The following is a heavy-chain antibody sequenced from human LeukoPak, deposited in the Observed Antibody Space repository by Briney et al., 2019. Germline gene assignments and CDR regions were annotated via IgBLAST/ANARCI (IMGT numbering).Heavy chain of an antibody. CDR1: GFSSNY. CDR2: IYSGDST. D-gene: IGHD3-3*01. CDR3: ARDLWDATGY. V-gene: IGHV3-66*02. J-gene: IGHJ4*02. Sequence: GGSLRLSCVASGFSSNYMSWVRQAPGKGLEWVSVIYSGDSTYYADSVKGRFTISRDISKYTLYLQMNSLRPEDTAVYHCARDLWDATGYWGQGTLVTVSS.